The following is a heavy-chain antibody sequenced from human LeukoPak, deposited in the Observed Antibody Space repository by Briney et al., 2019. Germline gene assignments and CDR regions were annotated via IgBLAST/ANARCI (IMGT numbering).Heavy chain of an antibody. CDR3: ARSLGYCSAGSCFPFDY. J-gene: IGHJ4*02. D-gene: IGHD2-15*01. CDR1: GFTFSSYW. Sequence: PGGSLRLSCAASGFTFSSYWMSWVRQAPGKGLEWVANIKQDGSDKYYVDSVKGRFTISRDNAKNSLYLQMNSLRAEDTAVYYCARSLGYCSAGSCFPFDYWDQGTLVTVSS. V-gene: IGHV3-7*05. CDR2: IKQDGSDK.